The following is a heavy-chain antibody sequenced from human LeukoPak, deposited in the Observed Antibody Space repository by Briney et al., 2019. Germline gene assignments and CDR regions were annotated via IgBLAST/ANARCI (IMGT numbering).Heavy chain of an antibody. CDR2: INPHSGGT. Sequence: ASVKVSCKASEYILTDYYIHWVRHAPGQGLEWMGWINPHSGGTLYAQNVQDRVTMTGDTSISTAYMELSRLISDDTAIYYCARGGDNYDILTQWGQGTLVTVSS. CDR1: EYILTDYY. J-gene: IGHJ4*02. D-gene: IGHD3-9*01. V-gene: IGHV1-2*02. CDR3: ARGGDNYDILTQ.